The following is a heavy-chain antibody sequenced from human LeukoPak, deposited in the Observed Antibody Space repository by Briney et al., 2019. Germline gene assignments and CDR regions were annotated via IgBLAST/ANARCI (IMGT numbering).Heavy chain of an antibody. CDR2: ISAYYGNT. J-gene: IGHJ4*02. V-gene: IGHV1-18*01. CDR1: GYTFTSYG. D-gene: IGHD3-3*01. Sequence: GASVKVSRKASGYTFTSYGISWVRQAPGRGLEWMGWISAYYGNTNYAQKLQGRVTMTTDTSTSTAYMELRSLRSDDTAVYYCARVPYYDFWSGYYPQNLYYFDYWGQGTLVTVSS. CDR3: ARVPYYDFWSGYYPQNLYYFDY.